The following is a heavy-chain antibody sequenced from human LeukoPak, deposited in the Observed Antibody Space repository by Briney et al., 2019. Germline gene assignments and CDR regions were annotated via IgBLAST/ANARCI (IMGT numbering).Heavy chain of an antibody. D-gene: IGHD6-19*01. CDR3: AKDRIAVAGMFDP. CDR1: GFTFSSYW. V-gene: IGHV3-23*01. Sequence: PGGSLRLSCAASGFTFSSYWMHWVRQAPGKGLVWVSAISGSGGSTYYADSVKGRFTISRDNSKNTLYLQMNSLRAEDTAVYYCAKDRIAVAGMFDPWGQGTLVTVSS. J-gene: IGHJ5*02. CDR2: ISGSGGST.